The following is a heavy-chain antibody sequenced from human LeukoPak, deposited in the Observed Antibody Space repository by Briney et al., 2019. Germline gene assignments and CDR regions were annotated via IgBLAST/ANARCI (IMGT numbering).Heavy chain of an antibody. D-gene: IGHD1-26*01. CDR2: ISGSGGST. CDR1: GFTFSSYA. CDR3: AKARGSYLTRPDY. Sequence: GGSLRLSCAASGFTFSSYAMSWVRQAPGKGREWVSAISGSGGSTYYADSVKGRFTISRDNSKNTLYLQMNSLRAEDTAVYYCAKARGSYLTRPDYWGQGTLVTVSS. V-gene: IGHV3-23*01. J-gene: IGHJ4*02.